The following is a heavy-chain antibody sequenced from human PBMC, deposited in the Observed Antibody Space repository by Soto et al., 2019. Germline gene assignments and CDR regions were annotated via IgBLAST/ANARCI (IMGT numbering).Heavy chain of an antibody. J-gene: IGHJ4*02. D-gene: IGHD6-19*01. CDR2: INAGNGKT. V-gene: IGHV1-3*01. CDR3: ASDGAVDGNTNFDY. Sequence: QVQLVQSGAEVKQPGASVKVSCRASGYTFTNYAIHWVRQGPGQRLEWMGWINAGNGKTKYSQQFQGRVTITRDTSTSTADMELSSLRSEATAVYYCASDGAVDGNTNFDYWGQGTLVTVSS. CDR1: GYTFTNYA.